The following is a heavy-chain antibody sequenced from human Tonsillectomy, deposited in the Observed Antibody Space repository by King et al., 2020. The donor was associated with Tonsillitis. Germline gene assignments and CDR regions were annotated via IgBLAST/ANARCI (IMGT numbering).Heavy chain of an antibody. CDR3: AGGYCSSTSCRDLLLFDGMDV. J-gene: IGHJ6*04. D-gene: IGHD2-2*01. CDR2: IYYSGST. CDR1: GGSISSSSYY. V-gene: IGHV4-39*01. Sequence: QLQESGPGLVKPSETLSLTCTVSGGSISSSSYYWGWIRQPPGKGLEWIGSIYYSGSTYYNPSLKSRVTLSVDTSKNQFSLKLSSVTAADTAVYYCAGGYCSSTSCRDLLLFDGMDVWGKGTTVTVSS.